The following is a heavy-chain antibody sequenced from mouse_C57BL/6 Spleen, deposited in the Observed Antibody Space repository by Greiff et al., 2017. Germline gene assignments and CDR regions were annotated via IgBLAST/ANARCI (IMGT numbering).Heavy chain of an antibody. CDR2: INPNNGGT. J-gene: IGHJ1*03. V-gene: IGHV1-26*01. Sequence: EVQLQQSGPELVKPGASVKISCKASGYTFTDYYMNWVKQSPGKSLEWIGDINPNNGGTSYNQKFKGKATLTVDKSSSTAYIELRSLTSEDSAVYYCARRYYGSSYPGYWYFDVWGTGTTVTVSS. D-gene: IGHD1-1*01. CDR3: ARRYYGSSYPGYWYFDV. CDR1: GYTFTDYY.